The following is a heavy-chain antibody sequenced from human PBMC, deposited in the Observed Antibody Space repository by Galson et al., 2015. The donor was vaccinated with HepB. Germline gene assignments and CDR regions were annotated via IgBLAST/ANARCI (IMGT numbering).Heavy chain of an antibody. CDR3: ATVLDIVVVPAAHDAFDI. CDR1: GYTLTELS. Sequence: SVKVSCKVSGYTLTELSMHWVRQAPGKGLEWMGGFDPEDGETIYAQKFQGRVTMTEDTSTDTAYMELSSLRSEDTAVYYCATVLDIVVVPAAHDAFDIWGQGTMVTVSS. CDR2: FDPEDGET. J-gene: IGHJ3*02. D-gene: IGHD2-2*01. V-gene: IGHV1-24*01.